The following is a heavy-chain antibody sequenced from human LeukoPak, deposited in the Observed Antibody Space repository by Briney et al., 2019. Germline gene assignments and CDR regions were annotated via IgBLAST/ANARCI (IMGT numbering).Heavy chain of an antibody. J-gene: IGHJ4*02. Sequence: PVKVSCKASGGTFSSYAISWVRQAPGQGLEWMGRIIPILGIANYAQKFQGRVTITADKSTSTAYMELSSLRSEDTAVYYCARDGNDVMDYWGQGTLVTVSS. CDR2: IIPILGIA. CDR1: GGTFSSYA. D-gene: IGHD1-1*01. V-gene: IGHV1-69*04. CDR3: ARDGNDVMDY.